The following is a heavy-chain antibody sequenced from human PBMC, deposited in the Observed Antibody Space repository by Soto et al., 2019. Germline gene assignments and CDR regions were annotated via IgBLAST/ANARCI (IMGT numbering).Heavy chain of an antibody. CDR2: INHSGST. D-gene: IGHD2-15*01. CDR1: GGSFSGYY. CDR3: ARSTRYCSGGSCYSGRGYYYYMDV. V-gene: IGHV4-34*01. J-gene: IGHJ6*03. Sequence: QVQLQQWGAGLLKPSETLSLTCAVYGGSFSGYYWSWIRQPPGKGLEWIGEINHSGSTNYNPALKSRVTISVDPSKNQFSLKMSSVTAAATAVYYCARSTRYCSGGSCYSGRGYYYYMDVWGKGTTVTVSS.